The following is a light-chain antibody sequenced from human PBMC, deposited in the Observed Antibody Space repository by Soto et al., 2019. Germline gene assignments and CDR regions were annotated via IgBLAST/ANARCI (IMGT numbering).Light chain of an antibody. CDR1: QSVSSN. V-gene: IGKV3-15*01. J-gene: IGKJ1*01. Sequence: EIVMTQSPATLSVSPGERATLSCRASQSVSSNLAWYQQKPGQAPRLLIYGASTRATGIPARFSGSGSGTEFTLTISSLQSEDFAVYYCQQYNNWPPNTFGQRTKVDIK. CDR2: GAS. CDR3: QQYNNWPPNT.